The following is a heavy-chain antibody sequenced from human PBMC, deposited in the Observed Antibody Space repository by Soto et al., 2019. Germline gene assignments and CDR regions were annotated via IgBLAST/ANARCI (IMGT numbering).Heavy chain of an antibody. CDR1: GYTFTSYY. CDR2: INPSGGST. J-gene: IGHJ6*02. V-gene: IGHV1-46*01. Sequence: ASVKVSCKASGYTFTSYYMHWVRQAPGQGLEWMGIINPSGGSTSYAQKFQGRVTMTRDTSTSTVYMELSSLRSEDTAVYYCATQPQEGGSPPHGFYYYGMDVWGQGTTVTVSS. D-gene: IGHD2-15*01. CDR3: ATQPQEGGSPPHGFYYYGMDV.